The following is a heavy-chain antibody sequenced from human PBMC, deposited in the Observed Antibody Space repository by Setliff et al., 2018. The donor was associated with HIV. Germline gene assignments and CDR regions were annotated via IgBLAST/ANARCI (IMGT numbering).Heavy chain of an antibody. D-gene: IGHD6-13*01. J-gene: IGHJ2*01. CDR3: AHRRIPAADPGYFDL. CDR2: IYWDDDK. CDR1: GFSLSTSGVG. V-gene: IGHV2-5*02. Sequence: SGPTLVNPTQTLTLTCTCSGFSLSTSGVGVGWIRQPPGKALEWLALIYWDDDKFYIPSLKSRLTITKDTSKNRVVLTITNLDPVDTATYFSAHRRIPAADPGYFDLCVRGTLVTVSS.